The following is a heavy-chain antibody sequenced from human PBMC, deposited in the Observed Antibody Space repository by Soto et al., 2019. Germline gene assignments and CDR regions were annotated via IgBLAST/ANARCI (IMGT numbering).Heavy chain of an antibody. D-gene: IGHD5-12*01. CDR3: ARRAVFLYSGYDPNWFDP. J-gene: IGHJ5*02. V-gene: IGHV4-59*08. CDR1: GGSMTNHY. CDR2: TYYSGST. Sequence: SETLSLTCTVSGGSMTNHYWSWIRQPPGKGLERIGYTYYSGSTDYNPSLKSRVTISVDTSKNQFFLELSSVTAADTAVYYCARRAVFLYSGYDPNWFDPWGQGTLVTVSS.